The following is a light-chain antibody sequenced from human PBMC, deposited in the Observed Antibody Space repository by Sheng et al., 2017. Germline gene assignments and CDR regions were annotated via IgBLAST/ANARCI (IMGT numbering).Light chain of an antibody. CDR2: ENN. Sequence: NFMLTQPHSVSESPGKTVTISCTRSSGSIASNYVQWYQQRPGSSPTTVMYENNQRPSGVPDRFSGSIDSSSNSASLTISGLRTEDEADYYCQSYDNSDLVFGGGTKVTV. CDR3: QSYDNSDLV. V-gene: IGLV6-57*01. J-gene: IGLJ3*02. CDR1: SGSIASNY.